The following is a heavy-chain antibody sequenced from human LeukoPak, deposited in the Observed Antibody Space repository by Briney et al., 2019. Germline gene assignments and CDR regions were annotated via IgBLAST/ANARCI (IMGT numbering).Heavy chain of an antibody. CDR1: GGSISSSSYY. Sequence: SETLSLTCTVSGGSISSSSYYWGWIRQPPGKGLEWIGSIYYSGSTYYNPSLKSRVTISVDTSKNQFSLKLSSVTAADTAVYYCARGRLIYGSGTFFDYWGQGTLVTVSS. V-gene: IGHV4-39*07. CDR3: ARGRLIYGSGTFFDY. CDR2: IYYSGST. D-gene: IGHD6-19*01. J-gene: IGHJ4*02.